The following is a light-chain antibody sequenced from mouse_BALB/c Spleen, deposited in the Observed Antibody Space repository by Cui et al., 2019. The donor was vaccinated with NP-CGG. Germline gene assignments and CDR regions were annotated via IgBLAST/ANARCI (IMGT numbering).Light chain of an antibody. V-gene: IGLV1*01. CDR1: TGAVTTNNY. J-gene: IGLJ1*01. Sequence: QAVVKQAAALTTSPGETVTLTCRSSTGAVTTNNYANWVQEKPDHLFAGLIGGTNNRAPGVPARFSGSLIGDKAALTITGAQTEDEAIYFCALWYSNHWVFGGGTKLTVL. CDR2: GTN. CDR3: ALWYSNHWV.